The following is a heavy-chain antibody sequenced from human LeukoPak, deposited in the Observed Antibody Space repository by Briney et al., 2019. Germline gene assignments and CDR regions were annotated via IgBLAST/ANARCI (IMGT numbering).Heavy chain of an antibody. CDR1: GYTFTGYY. CDR2: INPNSGGT. Sequence: ASVKVSCKASGYTFTGYYMHWVRQAPGQGLEWMGSINPNSGGTNYAQKFQGRVTMTRDTSISTAYMELSGLRSDDTAVYYCARNIVVVPAARGAFDIWGQGTMVTVSS. D-gene: IGHD2-2*01. V-gene: IGHV1-2*02. J-gene: IGHJ3*02. CDR3: ARNIVVVPAARGAFDI.